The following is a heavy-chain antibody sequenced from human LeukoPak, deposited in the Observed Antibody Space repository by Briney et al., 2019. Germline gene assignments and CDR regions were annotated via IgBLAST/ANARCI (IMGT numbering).Heavy chain of an antibody. CDR2: INPNSGGT. D-gene: IGHD1-7*01. CDR1: GYTFTGYY. J-gene: IGHJ6*03. V-gene: IGHV1-2*02. CDR3: ARDGAGTTFRNYYYYYYMDV. Sequence: ASVKVSCKASGYTFTGYYMHWVRQAPGQGLEWMGWINPNSGGTNYAQKFQGRVTMTRDTSISTAYMELSRLRSDDTAVYYCARDGAGTTFRNYYYYYYMDVWGEGTTVTVSS.